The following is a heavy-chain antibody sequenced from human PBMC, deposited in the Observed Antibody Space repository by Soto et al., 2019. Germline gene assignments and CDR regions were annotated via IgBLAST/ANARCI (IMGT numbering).Heavy chain of an antibody. V-gene: IGHV5-51*01. D-gene: IGHD4-17*01. J-gene: IGHJ4*02. CDR2: IYPGDSDT. Sequence: GESRKISCKGSGYSFTSYWIGWVRQMTGKGLEWMGIIYPGDSDTRYSPSFQGQVTISADKSISTAYLQWSSLKASDTAMYYCARPSHDYGDSYFDYWGQGTLVTVSS. CDR1: GYSFTSYW. CDR3: ARPSHDYGDSYFDY.